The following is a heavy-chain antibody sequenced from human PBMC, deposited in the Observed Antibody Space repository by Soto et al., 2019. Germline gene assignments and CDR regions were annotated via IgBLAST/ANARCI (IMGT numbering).Heavy chain of an antibody. J-gene: IGHJ4*02. CDR2: IFYRGST. CDR1: GGSISSADYF. V-gene: IGHV4-30-4*01. D-gene: IGHD5-18*01. CDR3: ARAELWLEY. Sequence: SETLSLTCTVSGGSISSADYFWSWIRQPPGKGLEWIAYIFYRGSTYYNPSLKSRVTISVDTSKNQFYLKLSSVTAADTAVYYCARAELWLEYWGQGTLVTVSS.